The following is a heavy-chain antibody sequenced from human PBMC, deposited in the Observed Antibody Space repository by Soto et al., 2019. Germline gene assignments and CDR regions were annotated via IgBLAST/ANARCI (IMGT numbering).Heavy chain of an antibody. J-gene: IGHJ3*02. D-gene: IGHD3-22*01. Sequence: SETLSLTCTVSGGSISSGDYYWSWIRQPPGKGLEWIGYIYYSGSTYYNPSLKSRVTISVDTSKNQFSLKMSSVTAADTAVYYCASRNYSDSSGLGAFDIWGQGTMVTVSS. V-gene: IGHV4-30-4*02. CDR2: IYYSGST. CDR1: GGSISSGDYY. CDR3: ASRNYSDSSGLGAFDI.